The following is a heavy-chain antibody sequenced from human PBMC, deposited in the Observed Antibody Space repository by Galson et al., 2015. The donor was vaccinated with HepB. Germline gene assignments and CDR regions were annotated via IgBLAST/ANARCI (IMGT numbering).Heavy chain of an antibody. CDR3: AKEGSFGVPGSTYYYYYGMDV. D-gene: IGHD6-19*01. Sequence: SLRLSCAASGFTFGDYDMYWVRQAPGKGLQWVAFISYDGSEEYYADSVKGRFTISRANSENTLYLQMSSLRGEDTVVYYCAKEGSFGVPGSTYYYYYGMDVWGQGATVIVSS. J-gene: IGHJ6*02. V-gene: IGHV3-30*18. CDR2: ISYDGSEE. CDR1: GFTFGDYD.